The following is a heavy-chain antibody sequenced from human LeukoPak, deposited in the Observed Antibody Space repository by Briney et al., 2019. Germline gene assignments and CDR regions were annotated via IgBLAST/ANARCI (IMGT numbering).Heavy chain of an antibody. D-gene: IGHD3-3*01. CDR1: GGSISSSSYY. CDR3: ASYYDFWSGSLGNWFDP. J-gene: IGHJ5*02. CDR2: IYYSGST. V-gene: IGHV4-39*01. Sequence: SETLSLTCTVSGGSISSSSYYWGWIRQPPGKGLEWIGSIYYSGSTYYNPSLKSRVTISVDTSKNQFSLKLSSVTAADTAVYYCASYYDFWSGSLGNWFDPWGQGTLVTVSS.